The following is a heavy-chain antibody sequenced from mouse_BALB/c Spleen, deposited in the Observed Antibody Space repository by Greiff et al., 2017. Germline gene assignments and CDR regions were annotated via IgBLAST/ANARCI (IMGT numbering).Heavy chain of an antibody. D-gene: IGHD2-1*01. Sequence: VQLQQSGAELARPGASVKLSCKASGYTFTSYWMQWVKQRPGQGLEWIGAIYPGDGDTRYTQKFKGKATLTADKSSSTAYMQLSSLASEDSAVYYCARGGYGNYFAYWGQGTLVTVSA. CDR3: ARGGYGNYFAY. CDR1: GYTFTSYW. V-gene: IGHV1-87*01. J-gene: IGHJ3*01. CDR2: IYPGDGDT.